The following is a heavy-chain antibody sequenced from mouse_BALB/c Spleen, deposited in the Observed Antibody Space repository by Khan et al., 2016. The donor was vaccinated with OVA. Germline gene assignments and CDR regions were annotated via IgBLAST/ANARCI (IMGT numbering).Heavy chain of an antibody. CDR1: GYSITSDYA. D-gene: IGHD1-1*01. CDR2: ISYSGNT. J-gene: IGHJ2*01. Sequence: EVQLQESGPGLVKPSQSLSLTCTVTGYSITSDYAWNWIRQFPENKLEWMGHISYSGNTKYNPSLKSRISITRDTSENQFFLQLNSVTIEDTATYYCARIYGGDFDYWGQGTTLTVSS. CDR3: ARIYGGDFDY. V-gene: IGHV3-2*02.